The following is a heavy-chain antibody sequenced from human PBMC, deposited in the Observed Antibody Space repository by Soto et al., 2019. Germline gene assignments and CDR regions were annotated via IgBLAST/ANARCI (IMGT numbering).Heavy chain of an antibody. CDR3: ARGLRFLEWLDYGMDV. CDR2: IGTAGDT. Sequence: GGSLRLSCAASGFTFSSYDMHWVRQATGKGLEWVSAIGTAGDTYYPGSVKGRFTISRENAKNSLYLQMNSLRAGDTAVYYCARGLRFLEWLDYGMDVWGQGTTVTV. D-gene: IGHD3-3*01. V-gene: IGHV3-13*01. J-gene: IGHJ6*02. CDR1: GFTFSSYD.